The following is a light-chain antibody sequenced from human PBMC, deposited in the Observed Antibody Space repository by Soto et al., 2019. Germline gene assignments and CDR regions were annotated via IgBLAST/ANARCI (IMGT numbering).Light chain of an antibody. CDR3: HQYNSYSPT. CDR1: QSIGSW. V-gene: IGKV1-5*01. Sequence: DTQMTQSPSTLSASVGDRVTITVRASQSIGSWLAWYQQKPGKAPKLLIYVASGLESGVPSRFSGSGSGTEFTLTISSLQPDDFATYYCHQYNSYSPTFGQGTKVDIK. J-gene: IGKJ1*01. CDR2: VAS.